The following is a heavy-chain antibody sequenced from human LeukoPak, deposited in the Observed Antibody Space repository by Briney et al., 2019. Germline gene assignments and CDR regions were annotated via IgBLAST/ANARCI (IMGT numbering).Heavy chain of an antibody. Sequence: GGSLRLSCAASGFTFSASWMTWVRQAPGKGLEWMVNIKEDGSTKSYVDSVKGRFTISRDNAKNSLYLQMNSLRAEDTAVYYCARDSGYNAFDIWGQGTMVIVSS. CDR2: IKEDGSTK. D-gene: IGHD5-18*01. V-gene: IGHV3-7*01. CDR1: GFTFSASW. J-gene: IGHJ3*02. CDR3: ARDSGYNAFDI.